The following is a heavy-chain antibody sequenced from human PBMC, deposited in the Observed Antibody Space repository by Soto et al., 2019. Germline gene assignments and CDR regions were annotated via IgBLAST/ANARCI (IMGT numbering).Heavy chain of an antibody. V-gene: IGHV3-49*03. J-gene: IGHJ6*02. CDR2: IRSKAYGGTT. Sequence: PGGSLRLSCTASGFTFGDYAMSWFRQAPGKGLEWVGFIRSKAYGGTTEYAASVKGRFTISRDDSKSIAYLQMNSLKTEDTAVYYCTIAAAGYYYYGMDVWGQGTTVTVSS. CDR3: TIAAAGYYYYGMDV. CDR1: GFTFGDYA. D-gene: IGHD6-13*01.